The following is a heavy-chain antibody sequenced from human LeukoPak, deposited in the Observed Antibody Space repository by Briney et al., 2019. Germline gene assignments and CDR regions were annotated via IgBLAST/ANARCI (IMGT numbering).Heavy chain of an antibody. CDR3: ARGCPQSGSYFSYYYYYYMDV. Sequence: ASVKVSCKASGYTFTSYYMHWVRQAPGQGLEWMGIINPSGSSTSYAQKFQGRVTMTRDTSTSTVYMELSSLRSEDTAVYYCARGCPQSGSYFSYYYYYYMDVWGKGTTVTVSS. V-gene: IGHV1-46*03. CDR2: INPSGSST. CDR1: GYTFTSYY. J-gene: IGHJ6*03. D-gene: IGHD3-10*01.